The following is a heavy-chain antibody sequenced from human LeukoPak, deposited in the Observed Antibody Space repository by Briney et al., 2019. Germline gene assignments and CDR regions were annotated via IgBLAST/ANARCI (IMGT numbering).Heavy chain of an antibody. CDR3: APDQLKYCTDGTCYQLFHY. CDR2: ITASGAVT. D-gene: IGHD2-15*01. CDR1: GFNFNTYG. Sequence: GGSLRLSCAASGFNFNTYGMTWVRQVPGKGLQWVSAITASGAVTSYADSVRGRFTFSRDNFKNTLYLQIDRLRAEDTAIYSRAPDQLKYCTDGTCYQLFHYWGQGTLVSVSS. J-gene: IGHJ4*02. V-gene: IGHV3-23*01.